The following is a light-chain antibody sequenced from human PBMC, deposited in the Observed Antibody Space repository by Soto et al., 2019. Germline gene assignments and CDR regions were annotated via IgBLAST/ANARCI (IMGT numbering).Light chain of an antibody. CDR3: SSYTTIKTVV. Sequence: QSALTQPASVSGSPGQSITISCTGTSSDVGSYNLVSWYQQHPGKAPKLMTYEGSKRPSGVSNRFSGFKSANTAYLTISGVQPEDEADYHCSSYTTIKTVVFGGGTKLTVL. CDR1: SSDVGSYNL. J-gene: IGLJ2*01. V-gene: IGLV2-14*02. CDR2: EGS.